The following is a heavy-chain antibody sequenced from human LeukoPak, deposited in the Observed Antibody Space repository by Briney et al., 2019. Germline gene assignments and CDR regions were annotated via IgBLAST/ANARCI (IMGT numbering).Heavy chain of an antibody. Sequence: GGSLRLSCAVSGFKFDEYGMVWARQGLGKGLEWVSGINWNGDSTGYADSVKGRFTISRDNAKNSRYLQMNSLRAEDTALYYCARGGRGSWGQGTPVTVSS. CDR1: GFKFDEYG. CDR3: ARGGRGS. D-gene: IGHD5-12*01. CDR2: INWNGDST. J-gene: IGHJ4*02. V-gene: IGHV3-20*04.